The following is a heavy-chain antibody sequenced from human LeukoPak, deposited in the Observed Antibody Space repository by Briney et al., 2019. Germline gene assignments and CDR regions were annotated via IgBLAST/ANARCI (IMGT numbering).Heavy chain of an antibody. CDR1: GGTFSSYA. CDR2: IIPIFGTA. D-gene: IGHD3-9*01. V-gene: IGHV1-69*13. Sequence: SVKVSCKASGGTFSSYAISWVRQAPGQGLEWMGGIIPIFGTANYAQKFQGRVTITADESTSTAYMELSSLRFEDTAVYYCANTYYDILTGYYKPGYDYWGQGTLVTVSS. J-gene: IGHJ4*02. CDR3: ANTYYDILTGYYKPGYDY.